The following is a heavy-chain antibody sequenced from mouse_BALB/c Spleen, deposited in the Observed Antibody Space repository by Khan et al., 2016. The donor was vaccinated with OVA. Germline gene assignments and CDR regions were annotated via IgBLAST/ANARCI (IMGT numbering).Heavy chain of an antibody. CDR1: GFNTKDYY. CDR2: IDPENGNT. D-gene: IGHD2-4*01. J-gene: IGHJ4*01. V-gene: IGHV14-1*02. Sequence: VQLKQSGAELVRPGALVKLSCKASGFNTKDYYIHWVKQRPEQGLEWIGWIDPENGNTIYDSKFQDKATITADTSSNTAYLQLSSLTSEDTAVYYCARRDYEAMDYWGQGTSVTVSS. CDR3: ARRDYEAMDY.